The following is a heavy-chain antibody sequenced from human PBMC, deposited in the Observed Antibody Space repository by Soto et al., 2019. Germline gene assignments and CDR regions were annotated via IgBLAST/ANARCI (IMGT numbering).Heavy chain of an antibody. CDR1: GGTFNTST. V-gene: IGHV1-69*08. Sequence: QVQLVQSGAELKVAGSSVRVSCTASGGTFNTSTFSWVRQAPGQGLECMGRIIPFLGISNYAPQFQGRIMIAANRSTSTTYLDLTGLTSEDTALYYCATEDRSSSLDDWGQGSLVTVSS. D-gene: IGHD6-6*01. J-gene: IGHJ4*02. CDR2: IIPFLGIS. CDR3: ATEDRSSSLDD.